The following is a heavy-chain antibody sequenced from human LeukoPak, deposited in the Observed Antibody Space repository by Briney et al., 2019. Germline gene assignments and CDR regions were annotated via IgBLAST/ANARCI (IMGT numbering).Heavy chain of an antibody. CDR2: INPSGGST. Sequence: ASVKVSCKASGYTFTSYYMHWVRQAPGQGLEWMGIINPSGGSTSYAQKFQGRVTMTRDTSTSTVYMELSSLRSEDTAVYYCARGALRYFEWYSRGLDYWGQGTLVTVSS. V-gene: IGHV1-46*01. J-gene: IGHJ4*02. D-gene: IGHD3-9*01. CDR1: GYTFTSYY. CDR3: ARGALRYFEWYSRGLDY.